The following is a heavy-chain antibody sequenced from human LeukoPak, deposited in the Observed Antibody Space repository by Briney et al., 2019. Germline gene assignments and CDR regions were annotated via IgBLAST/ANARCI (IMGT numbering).Heavy chain of an antibody. Sequence: SETLSLTCTVSGGSISSSSYYWGWIRQPPGKGPEWIGSIYYSGSTYYNPSLKSRVTISVDTSKNQFSLKLSSVTAADTAVYYCAREYSSINWFDPWGQGTLVNVSS. J-gene: IGHJ5*02. CDR1: GGSISSSSYY. CDR3: AREYSSINWFDP. V-gene: IGHV4-39*07. CDR2: IYYSGST. D-gene: IGHD6-19*01.